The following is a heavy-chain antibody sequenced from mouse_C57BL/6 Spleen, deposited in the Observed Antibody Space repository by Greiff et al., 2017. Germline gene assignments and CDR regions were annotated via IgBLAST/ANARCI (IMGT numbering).Heavy chain of an antibody. D-gene: IGHD1-1*01. CDR1: GYSFPDYN. V-gene: IGHV1-39*01. Sequence: EVQLQQSGPELVKPGASVKISCKSSGYSFPDYNMTWVKQSNGKSLEWIGVINPNCGTTSYTQKFKGKATMTVDQSSSTAYMQINSLTSEDSAVYYCARGGGSSRSYWYVDVWGTGTTVTVSS. CDR2: INPNCGTT. CDR3: ARGGGSSRSYWYVDV. J-gene: IGHJ1*03.